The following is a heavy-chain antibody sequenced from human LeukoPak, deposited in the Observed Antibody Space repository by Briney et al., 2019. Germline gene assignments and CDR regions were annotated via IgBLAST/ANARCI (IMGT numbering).Heavy chain of an antibody. Sequence: GGSLRLSCAASGFTVSSNYMSWVRQAPGKGLEWVANIKQDGSEKYYVDSVKGRFTISRDNAKNSLYLQMNSLRAEDTAVYYCARGYYDFWSGYYYYFDYWGQGTLVTVSS. CDR3: ARGYYDFWSGYYYYFDY. V-gene: IGHV3-7*04. D-gene: IGHD3-3*01. CDR2: IKQDGSEK. CDR1: GFTVSSNY. J-gene: IGHJ4*02.